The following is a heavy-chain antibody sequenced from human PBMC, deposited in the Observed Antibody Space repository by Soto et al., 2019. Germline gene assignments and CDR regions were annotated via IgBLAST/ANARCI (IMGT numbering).Heavy chain of an antibody. CDR2: IYYSGRT. J-gene: IGHJ4*02. CDR1: GASLSNYY. D-gene: IGHD4-17*01. V-gene: IGHV4-59*01. CDR3: ARNDHGGNPVFAN. Sequence: QVQLQESGPGLVKPSETLSLTCTVSGASLSNYYWSWIRQPPGKGLEWIGYIYYSGRTNYNPSLKSRLHMSVDTSKNQVSLKLNSVTAADTAVYYCARNDHGGNPVFANWGQGTLVTVSS.